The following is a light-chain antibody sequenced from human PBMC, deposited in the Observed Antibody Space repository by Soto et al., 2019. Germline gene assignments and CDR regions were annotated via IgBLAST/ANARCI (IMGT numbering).Light chain of an antibody. CDR3: HQYNSYWYT. CDR1: QSISCW. CDR2: DAS. V-gene: IGKV1-5*01. Sequence: DIRMTQSPSTLSAAVGDRVTITCRASQSISCWLAWYQQKPGKAPKLLIYDASTLESGVPSRFSGSGSGTEFTLSISSLQPYDFATSYCHQYNSYWYTFGQGTKLEIK. J-gene: IGKJ2*01.